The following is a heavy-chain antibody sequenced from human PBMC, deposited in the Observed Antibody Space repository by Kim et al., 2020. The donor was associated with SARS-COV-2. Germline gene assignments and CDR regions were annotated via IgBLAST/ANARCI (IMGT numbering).Heavy chain of an antibody. D-gene: IGHD3-9*01. V-gene: IGHV3-11*05. CDR1: GFTFSDYY. J-gene: IGHJ4*02. CDR2: ISSSSSYT. CDR3: ARGNILTGYYYIGLFGY. Sequence: GGSLRLSCAASGFTFSDYYMSWIRQAPGKGLEWVSYISSSSSYTNYADSVKGRFTISRDNAKNSLYLQMNSLRAEDTAVYYCARGNILTGYYYIGLFGYWGQGTLVTVSS.